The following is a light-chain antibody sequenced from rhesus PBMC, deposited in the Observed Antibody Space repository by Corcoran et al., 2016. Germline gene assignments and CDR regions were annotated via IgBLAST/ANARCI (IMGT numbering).Light chain of an antibody. J-gene: IGKJ2*01. CDR2: GAS. CDR3: QKYSSSPYS. V-gene: IGKV3-53*01. CDR1: QSVGSS. Sequence: QVILTQSPATLSLSPGERATLSCRASQSVGSSLAWYQQKPGQAPRPLIYGASSRATGIPDRFSGSWAGKEVTLTIRSLGPEDFAVYYCQKYSSSPYSFGQGTKVEIK.